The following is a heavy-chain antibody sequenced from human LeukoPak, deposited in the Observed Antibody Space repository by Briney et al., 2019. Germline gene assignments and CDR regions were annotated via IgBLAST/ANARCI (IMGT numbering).Heavy chain of an antibody. CDR3: ARERITMVRGVRPPSRSEGVDY. Sequence: PSETLSLTCTVSGGSISSSSYYWGWIRQPPGKGLEWIGSIYYSGSTYYNPSLKSRVTISVDTSKNQFSLKLSSVTAADTAVYYCARERITMVRGVRPPSRSEGVDYWGQGTLVTVSS. J-gene: IGHJ4*02. V-gene: IGHV4-39*07. D-gene: IGHD3-10*01. CDR2: IYYSGST. CDR1: GGSISSSSYY.